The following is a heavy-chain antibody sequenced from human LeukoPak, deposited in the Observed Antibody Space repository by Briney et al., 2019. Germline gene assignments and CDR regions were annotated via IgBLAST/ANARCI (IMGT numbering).Heavy chain of an antibody. CDR3: ARFGTYYYGLGAVGYFDY. V-gene: IGHV1-2*02. Sequence: ASVKVSCKASGYTFTGYYMHWVRQAPGQGLEWMGWINPNSGGTNYAQKFQGRVTMTRDTSISTAYMELSRLRSDDTAVYYCARFGTYYYGLGAVGYFDYWGQGTLVTVSS. D-gene: IGHD3-10*01. CDR2: INPNSGGT. CDR1: GYTFTGYY. J-gene: IGHJ4*02.